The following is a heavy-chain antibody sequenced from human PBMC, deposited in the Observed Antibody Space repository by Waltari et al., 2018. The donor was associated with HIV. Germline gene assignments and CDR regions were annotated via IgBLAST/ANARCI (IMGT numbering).Heavy chain of an antibody. D-gene: IGHD1-26*01. CDR3: VVGEPGSIGDY. J-gene: IGHJ4*02. CDR2: MKSKANGDTT. Sequence: EVQVVESGGGLVQPGGSLRLSCAGSGFIFSDHYMDWVRQAPGKGLEWIGRMKSKANGDTTEDAASVRGRFTISRDDSSNSVFLHMNSLKTDDTAVYYCVVGEPGSIGDYWGQGTLVTVSS. V-gene: IGHV3-72*01. CDR1: GFIFSDHY.